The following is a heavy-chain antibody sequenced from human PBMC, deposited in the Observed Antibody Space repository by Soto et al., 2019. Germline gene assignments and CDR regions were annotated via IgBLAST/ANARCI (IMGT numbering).Heavy chain of an antibody. D-gene: IGHD3-3*01. V-gene: IGHV1-69*06. Sequence: ASVKVSCKASGGTFSSYAISWVRQAPGQGLEWMGGIIPIFGTANYAQKFQGRVTITADKSTSTAYMELSSLSSEDLAVNYGAGVHLGIYGVVMIRGGYYYDGMDVWGQGTMVTVYS. J-gene: IGHJ6*02. CDR2: IIPIFGTA. CDR1: GGTFSSYA. CDR3: AGVHLGIYGVVMIRGGYYYDGMDV.